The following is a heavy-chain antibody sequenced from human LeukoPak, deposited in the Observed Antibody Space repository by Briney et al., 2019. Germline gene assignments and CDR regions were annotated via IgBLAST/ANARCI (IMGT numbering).Heavy chain of an antibody. J-gene: IGHJ1*01. D-gene: IGHD3-10*01. CDR2: INWNGGST. Sequence: GGSLRLSCAASGFTFDDYGMSWVRQAPGKGLEWVSGINWNGGSTGFADSVKGRFTISRDNSKNTLYLQMNSPRAEDTAVYYCAKGRYGSGPGPHFQHWGQGTLVTVSS. CDR3: AKGRYGSGPGPHFQH. CDR1: GFTFDDYG. V-gene: IGHV3-20*04.